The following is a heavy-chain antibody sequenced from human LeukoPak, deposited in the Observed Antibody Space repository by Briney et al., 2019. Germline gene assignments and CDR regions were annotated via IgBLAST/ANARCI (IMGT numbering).Heavy chain of an antibody. CDR2: ISGSGGST. J-gene: IGHJ4*02. Sequence: GGSLRLSCAASGFTFSSYAMSWVRQAPGKGLEWVSAISGSGGSTYYADSVKGRFTISRDNSKNTLYLQMNSLRAEDTAVYYCAKVYYYDSSGYPRDYYFDYWGQGTLVTVSS. D-gene: IGHD3-22*01. CDR1: GFTFSSYA. CDR3: AKVYYYDSSGYPRDYYFDY. V-gene: IGHV3-23*01.